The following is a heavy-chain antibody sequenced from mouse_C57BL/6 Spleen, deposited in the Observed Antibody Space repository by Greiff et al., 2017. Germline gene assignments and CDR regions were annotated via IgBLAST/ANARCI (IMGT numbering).Heavy chain of an antibody. CDR2: IDPENGDT. J-gene: IGHJ2*01. D-gene: IGHD3-3*01. CDR3: TTLRAGTPFDY. Sequence: VQLQQSGAELVRPGASVKLSCTASGFNIKDDYMHWVKQRPEQGLEWIGWIDPENGDTEYASKFQGKATITADTSSNTAYLQLSSLTSEDTAVYYCTTLRAGTPFDYWGQGTTLTVSS. CDR1: GFNIKDDY. V-gene: IGHV14-4*01.